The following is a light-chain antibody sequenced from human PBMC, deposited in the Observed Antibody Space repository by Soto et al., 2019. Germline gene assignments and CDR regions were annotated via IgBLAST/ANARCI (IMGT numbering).Light chain of an antibody. Sequence: QSVLTQPASVSGSPGQSITISCTGTSADVGGYKYVSWLQQHPGKVPKLLIYDVTSRPSGVSNRFSGSKSGNTASLIISGPQAEDEADYYCISYTSSDTYVFGTGTKVTVL. CDR1: SADVGGYKY. CDR3: ISYTSSDTYV. J-gene: IGLJ1*01. CDR2: DVT. V-gene: IGLV2-14*01.